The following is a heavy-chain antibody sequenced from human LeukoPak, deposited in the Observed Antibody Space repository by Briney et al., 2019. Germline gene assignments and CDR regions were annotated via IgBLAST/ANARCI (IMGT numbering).Heavy chain of an antibody. CDR2: IYSGGST. CDR3: ARGRTICSGGSCYSRYFDN. D-gene: IGHD2-15*01. Sequence: GGSLRLSCAASGFTVSSNYMSWVRQAPGKGLEWVSVIYSGGSTYYADSVKGRFTISRDNSKNTLYLQMNSLRAEDTAVYYCARGRTICSGGSCYSRYFDNWGQGTLVTVSS. V-gene: IGHV3-53*01. CDR1: GFTVSSNY. J-gene: IGHJ4*02.